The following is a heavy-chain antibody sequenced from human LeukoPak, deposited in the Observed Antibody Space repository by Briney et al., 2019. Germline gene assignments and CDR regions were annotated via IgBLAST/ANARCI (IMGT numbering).Heavy chain of an antibody. Sequence: GGSLRLSCAASGFTLSSYWMTWVRQAPGKGLQWVSVVYTAGGGSTYYADSVKGRFSISSDNSKNTLYLQMNSLRAEDTAVYYCTRGIYGMDVWGQGTTVTVSS. CDR3: TRGIYGMDV. CDR1: GFTLSSYW. V-gene: IGHV3-66*01. CDR2: VYTAGGGST. J-gene: IGHJ6*02.